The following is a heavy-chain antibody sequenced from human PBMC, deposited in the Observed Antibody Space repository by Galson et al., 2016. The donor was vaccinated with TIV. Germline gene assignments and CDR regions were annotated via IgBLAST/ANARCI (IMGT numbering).Heavy chain of an antibody. CDR2: INPNSGDT. CDR3: ARDQVVPANYYYYYMDV. D-gene: IGHD2-2*01. J-gene: IGHJ6*03. CDR1: GYTFTGYY. Sequence: SVKVSCKASGYTFTGYYMHWVRQAPGQGLEWVGRINPNSGDTIYGQKFQGRVTMTRDTSINTAYMELSRLRSDDPAVYYCARDQVVPANYYYYYMDVWGKGTTVTVSS. V-gene: IGHV1-2*06.